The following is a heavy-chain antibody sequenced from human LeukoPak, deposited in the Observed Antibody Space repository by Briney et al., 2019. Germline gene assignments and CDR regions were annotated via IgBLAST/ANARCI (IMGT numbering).Heavy chain of an antibody. Sequence: GGSLRLSCAASGFTFSSYSMNGVRQAPGKGLEWVSSISSSSSYIYYADSVKGRFTISRDNAKNSLYLQMNSLRAEDTAVYYCARVSAAYDAFDIWGQGTMVTVSS. J-gene: IGHJ3*02. CDR3: ARVSAAYDAFDI. CDR1: GFTFSSYS. D-gene: IGHD2-15*01. CDR2: ISSSSSYI. V-gene: IGHV3-21*01.